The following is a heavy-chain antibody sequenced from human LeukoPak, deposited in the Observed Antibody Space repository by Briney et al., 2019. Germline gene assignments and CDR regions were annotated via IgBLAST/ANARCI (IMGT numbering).Heavy chain of an antibody. D-gene: IGHD2-15*01. CDR3: ARLADIVVVVAATTGGFDY. V-gene: IGHV4-39*01. Sequence: SETLSLTCTVSGGSISSSSYYWGWIRQPPGKGREWIGSIYYSGSTYYNPSLKSRVTISVDTSKNQFSLKLSSVTAADTAVYYCARLADIVVVVAATTGGFDYWGQGTLVTVSS. J-gene: IGHJ4*02. CDR1: GGSISSSSYY. CDR2: IYYSGST.